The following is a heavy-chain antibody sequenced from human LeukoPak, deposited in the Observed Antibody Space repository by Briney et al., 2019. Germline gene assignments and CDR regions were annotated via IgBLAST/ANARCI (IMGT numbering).Heavy chain of an antibody. CDR3: AADLRVDIVATCMDV. Sequence: ASVKVSCKASGFTFTSSAMQWVRQARGQRLEWIGWIVVGSGNTNYAQKFQERVTITRDMSTSTAYMELSSLRSEDTAVYYCAADLRVDIVATCMDVWGKGTTVTVSS. J-gene: IGHJ6*03. V-gene: IGHV1-58*02. CDR1: GFTFTSSA. CDR2: IVVGSGNT. D-gene: IGHD5-12*01.